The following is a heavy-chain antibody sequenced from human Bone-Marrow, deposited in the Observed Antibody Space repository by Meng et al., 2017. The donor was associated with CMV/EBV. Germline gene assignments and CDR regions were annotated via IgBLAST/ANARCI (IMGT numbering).Heavy chain of an antibody. D-gene: IGHD3/OR15-3a*01. Sequence: SCAASGFTPSVYGMHWVRQAPGKGLEWVAVIGFDGSNTYYVDSVKGRFTISRDNSKNTLFLQMTSLRAEDSAVYYCAQDQSGDYNYGMDVWGQGTTVTVSS. CDR1: GFTPSVYG. V-gene: IGHV3-33*06. J-gene: IGHJ6*02. CDR2: IGFDGSNT. CDR3: AQDQSGDYNYGMDV.